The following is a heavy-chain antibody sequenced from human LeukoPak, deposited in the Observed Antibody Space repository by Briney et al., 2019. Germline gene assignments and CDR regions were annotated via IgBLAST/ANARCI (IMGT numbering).Heavy chain of an antibody. CDR2: IIPIFGTA. J-gene: IGHJ6*03. CDR1: GGTFSSYA. V-gene: IGHV1-69*06. Sequence: GASVKVSCKASGGTFSSYAISWVRQAPGQGLEWMGGIIPIFGTANYAQKFQGRVTITADKSTSTAYMELSSLRSEDTAVYYCAGGPVPYYYYMDVWGKGTTVTVSS. CDR3: AGGPVPYYYYMDV.